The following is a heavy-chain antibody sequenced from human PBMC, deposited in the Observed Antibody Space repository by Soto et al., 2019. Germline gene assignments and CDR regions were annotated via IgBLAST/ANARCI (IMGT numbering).Heavy chain of an antibody. Sequence: QVYLVQSGGEVKKPGASVKVSCKTSGYTSTSYGISWVRQAPGQGLEWVGWIRVSDGLIKYAERMEGRVTVTIDSSTSPAYMELMSLRPDDTAVYYCARDANYEPDYWGQGTLVTVSS. J-gene: IGHJ4*02. V-gene: IGHV1-18*01. D-gene: IGHD1-7*01. CDR1: GYTSTSYG. CDR3: ARDANYEPDY. CDR2: IRVSDGLI.